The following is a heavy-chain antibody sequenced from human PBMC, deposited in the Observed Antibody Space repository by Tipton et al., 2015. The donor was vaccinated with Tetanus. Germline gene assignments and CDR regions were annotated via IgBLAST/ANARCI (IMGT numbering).Heavy chain of an antibody. CDR3: ATNRVTTHDWFDP. Sequence: QLVQSGAEVKKPGASVKVSCKASGHTVSVSYIHWVRQAPGQGLEWLGWINPKSGVTKYSHHFQDRITLTRDTSIGTTYMEVSRLTSDDTAVYFCATNRVTTHDWFDPWGQGTLVTVPS. CDR2: INPKSGVT. J-gene: IGHJ5*02. D-gene: IGHD4-11*01. CDR1: GHTVSVSY. V-gene: IGHV1-2*02.